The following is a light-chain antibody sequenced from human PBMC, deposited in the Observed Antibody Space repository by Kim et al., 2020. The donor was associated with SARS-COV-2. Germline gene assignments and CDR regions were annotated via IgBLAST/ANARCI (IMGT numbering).Light chain of an antibody. J-gene: IGLJ2*01. CDR2: QDS. V-gene: IGLV3-1*01. CDR1: KLGDKY. Sequence: SYELTQPPSVSVSPGQTASITCSGDKLGDKYACWYQQKPGQSPVLVIYQDSKRPSGIPERFSGSNSGNTATLTISGTQAMDEADYYCQAWDSSFVVFGGGTQLTV. CDR3: QAWDSSFVV.